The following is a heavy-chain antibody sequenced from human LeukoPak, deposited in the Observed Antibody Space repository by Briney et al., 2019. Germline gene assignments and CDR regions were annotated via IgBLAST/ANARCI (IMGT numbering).Heavy chain of an antibody. CDR3: ARESATMVRGVIIRFVDY. Sequence: SETLSLTCTVSGGSIRSYYWSSIRQPPGKGLEWVGYIYYSGSTNYNPSLKSRVTISVDTSNNQFCLKLSSVTAADTAVYYCARESATMVRGVIIRFVDYWGQGTLVTVSS. CDR1: GGSIRSYY. CDR2: IYYSGST. D-gene: IGHD3-10*01. J-gene: IGHJ4*02. V-gene: IGHV4-59*01.